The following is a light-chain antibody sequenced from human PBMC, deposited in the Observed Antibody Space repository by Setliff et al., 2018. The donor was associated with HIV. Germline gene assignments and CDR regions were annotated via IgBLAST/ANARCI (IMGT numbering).Light chain of an antibody. Sequence: QSVLTQPASVSGSPGQSITISCTGTSSDVGGYNYVSWYQQHPGKAPKLRIYDVSNRPSGVSNRFSGSKSGNTASLTSSGLQAEDEADYYCSSYTSTSTLFVFGTGTKVTVL. V-gene: IGLV2-14*03. J-gene: IGLJ1*01. CDR1: SSDVGGYNY. CDR2: DVS. CDR3: SSYTSTSTLFV.